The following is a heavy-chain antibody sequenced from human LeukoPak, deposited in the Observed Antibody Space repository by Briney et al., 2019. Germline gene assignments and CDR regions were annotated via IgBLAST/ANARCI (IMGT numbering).Heavy chain of an antibody. J-gene: IGHJ6*03. CDR3: ARDPNYGSGIKGYYMDV. CDR1: GYTFTSYY. Sequence: ASVKVSCKASGYTFTSYYMHWVRQAPGQGLEWMGIINPSGGSTSYAQKFQGRVTMTRDMSTSTDYMELSSLRSEDTAVYYCARDPNYGSGIKGYYMDVWGKGTTVTVSS. CDR2: INPSGGST. D-gene: IGHD3-10*01. V-gene: IGHV1-46*01.